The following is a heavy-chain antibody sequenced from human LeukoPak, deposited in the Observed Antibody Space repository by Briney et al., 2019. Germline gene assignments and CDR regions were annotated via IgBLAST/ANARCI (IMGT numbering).Heavy chain of an antibody. CDR2: IYYSGST. V-gene: IGHV4-30-4*01. CDR1: GGSISSGDYY. D-gene: IGHD3-9*01. J-gene: IGHJ4*02. Sequence: SETLSLTCTVSGGSISSGDYYWSWIRQPPGKGLEWIGYIYYSGSTYYNPSLKSRVTISVDTSENQFSLKLSSVTAADTAVYYCAREPVQFDWSDYWGQGTLVTVSS. CDR3: AREPVQFDWSDY.